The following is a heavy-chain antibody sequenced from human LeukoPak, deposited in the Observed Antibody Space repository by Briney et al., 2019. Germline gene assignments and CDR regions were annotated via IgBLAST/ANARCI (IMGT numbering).Heavy chain of an antibody. V-gene: IGHV3-49*04. J-gene: IGHJ4*02. CDR2: IRSKAYGGTA. Sequence: PGGSLRLSCTASGFTFNSYSMNWVRQAPGKGLEWVGVIRSKAYGGTAEYAASVKGRFTISRDDSKSIAYLQMSSLKTEDTAVYYCTSDEGEDTSYWGQGTLVTVSS. CDR3: TSDEGEDTSY. D-gene: IGHD1-26*01. CDR1: GFTFNSYS.